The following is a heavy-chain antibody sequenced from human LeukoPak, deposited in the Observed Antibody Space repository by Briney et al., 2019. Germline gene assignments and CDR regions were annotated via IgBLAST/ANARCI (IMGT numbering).Heavy chain of an antibody. V-gene: IGHV4-34*01. CDR2: INHIGTT. CDR3: ARGDWLSGYYYLLDY. J-gene: IGHJ4*02. CDR1: GGSFSGYY. Sequence: PSETLSLTCAVYGGSFSGYYWTWIRQPPGKGLEWIGEINHIGTTKFNPSLKSRITISVDTSKNQFSLKLSSVTAADTAVYYCARGDWLSGYYYLLDYRGQGALVTVSS. D-gene: IGHD3-22*01.